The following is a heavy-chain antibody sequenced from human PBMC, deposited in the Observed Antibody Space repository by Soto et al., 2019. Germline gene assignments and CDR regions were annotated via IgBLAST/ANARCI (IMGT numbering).Heavy chain of an antibody. V-gene: IGHV3-30*18. CDR1: GFTFSSYG. J-gene: IGHJ3*02. CDR2: ISYDGSNK. CDR3: AKDFVWFGELSAFDI. Sequence: GGSLRLSCAASGFTFSSYGMHWVRQAPGKGLEWVAVISYDGSNKYYADSVKGRFTISRDNSKNTLYLQMNSLRAEDTAVYYCAKDFVWFGELSAFDIWGQGTMVTVSS. D-gene: IGHD3-10*01.